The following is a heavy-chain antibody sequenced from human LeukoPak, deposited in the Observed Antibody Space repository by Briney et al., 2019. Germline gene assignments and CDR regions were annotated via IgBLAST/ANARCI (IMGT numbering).Heavy chain of an antibody. CDR2: IYYSGST. CDR1: GGSISSSSYY. D-gene: IGHD1-1*01. J-gene: IGHJ5*02. CDR3: AGERGVLPFDP. V-gene: IGHV4-39*07. Sequence: PSETLSLTCTVSGGSISSSSYYWGWIRQPPGKGLEWIGSIYYSGSTYYNPSLKSRVTISVDTSKNQFSLKLSSVTAADTAVYYGAGERGVLPFDPWGQGTLVTVSS.